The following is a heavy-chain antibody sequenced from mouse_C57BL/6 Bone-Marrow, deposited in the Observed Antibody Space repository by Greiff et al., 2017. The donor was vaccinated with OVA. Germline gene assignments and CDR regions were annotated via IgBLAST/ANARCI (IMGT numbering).Heavy chain of an antibody. D-gene: IGHD1-1*02. J-gene: IGHJ3*01. Sequence: VQLQESGPELVKPGASVKISCKASGYAFSSSWMNWVKQRPGKGLEWIGRIYPGDGDTNYNGKFKGKATLTADKSSSTAYMQLSSLTSEDSAVYFCARYYAKGGFAYWGQGTLVTVSA. V-gene: IGHV1-82*01. CDR3: ARYYAKGGFAY. CDR2: IYPGDGDT. CDR1: GYAFSSSW.